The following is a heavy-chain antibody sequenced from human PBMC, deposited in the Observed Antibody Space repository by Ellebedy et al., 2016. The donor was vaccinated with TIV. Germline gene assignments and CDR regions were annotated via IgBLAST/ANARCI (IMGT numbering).Heavy chain of an antibody. Sequence: ASVKVSCKASGYTFTSYGISWVRQAPGQGLEWLGWISAYNGNTNYAQKLQGRVTMTTDTSTSTAYMELRSLRSDETAVYYCARLDAIIDVKSLDYWGQGTLVTVSS. J-gene: IGHJ4*02. CDR2: ISAYNGNT. CDR1: GYTFTSYG. V-gene: IGHV1-18*04. CDR3: ARLDAIIDVKSLDY. D-gene: IGHD3-10*01.